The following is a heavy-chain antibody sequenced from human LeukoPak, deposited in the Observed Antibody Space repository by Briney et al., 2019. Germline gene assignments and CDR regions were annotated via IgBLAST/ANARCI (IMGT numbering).Heavy chain of an antibody. CDR1: GYTFTGLY. D-gene: IGHD6-19*01. CDR3: ARAGGLIAVAGRDVDY. J-gene: IGHJ4*02. CDR2: ISAYNGNT. V-gene: IGHV1-18*04. Sequence: ASVKVSCKASGYTFTGLYMHWVRQAPGQGLEWMGWISAYNGNTNYAQKLQGRVTMTTDTSTSTAYMELRSLRSDDTAVYYCARAGGLIAVAGRDVDYWGQGTLVTVSS.